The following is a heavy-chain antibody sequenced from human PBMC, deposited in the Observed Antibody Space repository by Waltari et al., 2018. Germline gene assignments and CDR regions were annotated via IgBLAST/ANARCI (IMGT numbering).Heavy chain of an antibody. D-gene: IGHD3-3*01. V-gene: IGHV1-69*05. CDR2: IIPIFGTA. CDR3: ARHDFWSGYLYYGMDV. Sequence: QVQLVQSGAEVKKPGSSVKVSCKASGGTFSSYAISWVRQAPGQGLEWMGGIIPIFGTANYAQKFQGRVTITTDESTSKAYMELSSLRSEDTAVYYCARHDFWSGYLYYGMDVWGQGTTVTVSS. J-gene: IGHJ6*02. CDR1: GGTFSSYA.